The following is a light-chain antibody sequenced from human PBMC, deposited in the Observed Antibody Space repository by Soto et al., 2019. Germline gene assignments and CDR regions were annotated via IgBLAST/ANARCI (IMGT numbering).Light chain of an antibody. V-gene: IGLV1-44*01. J-gene: IGLJ2*01. CDR3: AAWDDSMRAVV. Sequence: QSVLTQSPSASATPGQRVTISCSGSRSNIGTYPVHWYQQLPGTAPTLLIFRNHQRPSGVPDRFSGSKSGTSASLAISGPQSEDEADYYCAAWDDSMRAVVFGGGTKLPS. CDR1: RSNIGTYP. CDR2: RNH.